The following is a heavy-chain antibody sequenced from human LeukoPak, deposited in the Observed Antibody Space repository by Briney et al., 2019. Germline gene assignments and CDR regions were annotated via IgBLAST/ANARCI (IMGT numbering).Heavy chain of an antibody. D-gene: IGHD3-16*01. J-gene: IGHJ4*02. Sequence: SQTLSLTCAISGDSVSSNSAAWHWIRQSPTRGLEWLGRAYYRSKWHYDYSVSVKSRITINPDTSKNQFSLQLNSVTPEDTAVYYCARDTGGPDYWGQGTLVTVSS. CDR3: ARDTGGPDY. CDR1: GDSVSSNSAA. V-gene: IGHV6-1*01. CDR2: AYYRSKWHY.